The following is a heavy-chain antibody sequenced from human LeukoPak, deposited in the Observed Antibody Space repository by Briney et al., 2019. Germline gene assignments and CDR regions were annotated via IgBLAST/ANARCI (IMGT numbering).Heavy chain of an antibody. CDR3: ARMNLGFDY. Sequence: PSETLSLTCAVYGGSFSGYYWSWIRQPPGKGLEWIGEINHSGSTNYNPSLKSRVTISVDTSKNQFSLKLSSVTAADTAVYYCARMNLGFDYWGQGTLVTVSS. CDR2: INHSGST. V-gene: IGHV4-34*01. J-gene: IGHJ4*02. CDR1: GGSFSGYY.